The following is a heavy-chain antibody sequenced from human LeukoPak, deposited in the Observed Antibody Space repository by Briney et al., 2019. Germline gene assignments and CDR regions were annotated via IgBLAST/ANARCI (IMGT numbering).Heavy chain of an antibody. CDR3: ARVQVEGGYQRSIAAAGEGWFYP. J-gene: IGHJ5*02. D-gene: IGHD6-13*01. CDR1: GGTFSSYA. V-gene: IGHV1-69*04. Sequence: SVKVSCKASGGTFSSYAISWVRQAPGQGLEWMGRIIPIFGIANYAQKFQGRVTITADKSTSTAYLELRSLRSEATAVYYCARVQVEGGYQRSIAAAGEGWFYPWGQGTLVTVSS. CDR2: IIPIFGIA.